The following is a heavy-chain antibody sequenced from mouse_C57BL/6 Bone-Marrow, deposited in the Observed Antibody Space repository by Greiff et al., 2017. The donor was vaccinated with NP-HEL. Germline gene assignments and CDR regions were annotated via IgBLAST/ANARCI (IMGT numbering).Heavy chain of an antibody. V-gene: IGHV5-4*01. D-gene: IGHD2-4*01. Sequence: EVKVVESGGGLVKPGGSLKLSCAASGFTFSSYAMSWVRQTPEKRLEWVATISDGGSYTYYPDNVKGRFTISRDNATNNLYLQMSHLKSEDTAMYYCARDDYDWFAYWGKGTLVTVSA. J-gene: IGHJ3*01. CDR2: ISDGGSYT. CDR3: ARDDYDWFAY. CDR1: GFTFSSYA.